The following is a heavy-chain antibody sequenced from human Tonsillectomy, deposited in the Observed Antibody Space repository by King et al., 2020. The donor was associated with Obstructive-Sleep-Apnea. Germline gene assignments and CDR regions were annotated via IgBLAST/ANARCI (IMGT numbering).Heavy chain of an antibody. CDR1: GFSLSTSGVG. D-gene: IGHD3-10*01. CDR3: AYSDGSGTLGAFDI. J-gene: IGHJ3*02. V-gene: IGHV2-5*01. CDR2: IYLYVDK. Sequence: LTLKESGPTLVKPTQTLTLTCTFSGFSLSTSGVGVGWIRQPPGKALEWLALIYLYVDKRYSPSLKSRLTIPKDTPKNQVVLTMTNMDPVDTATYYCAYSDGSGTLGAFDIWAQGTMVTVSS.